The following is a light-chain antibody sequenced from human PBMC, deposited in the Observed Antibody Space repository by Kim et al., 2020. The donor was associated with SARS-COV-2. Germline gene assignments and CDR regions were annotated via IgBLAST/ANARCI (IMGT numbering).Light chain of an antibody. V-gene: IGKV1-8*01. CDR1: QGVSSY. CDR3: QQYYTYPRGT. Sequence: IQMTQSPSSLSASPGDRVTITCRASQGVSSYLAWYQQRPAKAPELLIYAASTLQSGVPSRFSGSGSGTDFTLTINSLQSEDFATYYCQQYYTYPRGTFGQGTKVDIK. CDR2: AAS. J-gene: IGKJ1*01.